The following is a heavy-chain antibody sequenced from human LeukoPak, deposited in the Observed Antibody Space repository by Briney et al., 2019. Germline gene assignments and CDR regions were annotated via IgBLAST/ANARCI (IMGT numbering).Heavy chain of an antibody. Sequence: GGSLRLSCAASGFTFSSYWMSWVRQAPGKGLEWVANIKQDGSEKYYEDSVKGRFTISRDNAKNSLYLQMNSLRAEDTAVYYCARKYYYGSGSLNWFDPWGRGTLVTVSS. V-gene: IGHV3-7*01. CDR1: GFTFSSYW. J-gene: IGHJ5*02. CDR2: IKQDGSEK. D-gene: IGHD3-10*01. CDR3: ARKYYYGSGSLNWFDP.